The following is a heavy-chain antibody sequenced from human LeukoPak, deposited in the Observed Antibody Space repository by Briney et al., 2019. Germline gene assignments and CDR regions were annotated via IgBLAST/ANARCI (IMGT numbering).Heavy chain of an antibody. Sequence: GGSLRLSCAASGFTFDDYDISWVRQAPGKGLEWVSHINWNGNSIGYGDSVKGRFTISRDNAKNSLYLQMNSLRAEDTAVYYCATLNTMAFDYWGQGTLVTVSS. CDR1: GFTFDDYD. V-gene: IGHV3-20*04. D-gene: IGHD3-10*01. J-gene: IGHJ4*02. CDR3: ATLNTMAFDY. CDR2: INWNGNSI.